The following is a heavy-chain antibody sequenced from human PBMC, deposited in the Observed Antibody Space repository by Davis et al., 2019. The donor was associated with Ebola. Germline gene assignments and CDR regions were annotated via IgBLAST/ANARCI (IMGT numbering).Heavy chain of an antibody. CDR3: ARGGYGGNSFFDY. J-gene: IGHJ4*02. D-gene: IGHD4-23*01. V-gene: IGHV3-33*01. Sequence: GESLKISCAASGFTFSSYGMHWVRQAPGKGLEWVAVIWYDGSNKYYADSVKGRFTISRDNAKNSLYLQMNSLRAEDTAVYYCARGGYGGNSFFDYWGQGTLVTVSS. CDR2: IWYDGSNK. CDR1: GFTFSSYG.